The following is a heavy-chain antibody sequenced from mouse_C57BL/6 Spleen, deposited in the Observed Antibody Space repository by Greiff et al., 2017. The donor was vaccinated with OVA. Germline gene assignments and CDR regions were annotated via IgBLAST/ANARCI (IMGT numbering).Heavy chain of an antibody. CDR1: GFTFSDAW. V-gene: IGHV6-6*01. CDR2: IRNKANNHAT. D-gene: IGHD1-1*01. Sequence: DVKLQESGGGLVQPGGSMKLSCAASGFTFSDAWMDWVRQSPEKGLEWVAEIRNKANNHATYYAESVKGRFTISRDDSKSSVYLQMNSLRAEDTGIYYCTRTITTVVATPFDYWGQGTTLTVSS. J-gene: IGHJ2*01. CDR3: TRTITTVVATPFDY.